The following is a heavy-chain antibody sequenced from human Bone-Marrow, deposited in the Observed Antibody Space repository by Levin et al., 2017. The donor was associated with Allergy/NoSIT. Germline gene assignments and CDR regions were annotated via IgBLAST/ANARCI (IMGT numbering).Heavy chain of an antibody. D-gene: IGHD1-7*01. Sequence: GGSLRLSCAASGFTFSSYAMHWVRQAPGKGLEWVAVISYDGSNKYYADSVKGRFTISRDNSKNTLYLQMNSLRAEDTAVYYCARAPPNWNYWRGQIDYWGQGTLVTVSS. V-gene: IGHV3-30*04. CDR3: ARAPPNWNYWRGQIDY. J-gene: IGHJ4*02. CDR2: ISYDGSNK. CDR1: GFTFSSYA.